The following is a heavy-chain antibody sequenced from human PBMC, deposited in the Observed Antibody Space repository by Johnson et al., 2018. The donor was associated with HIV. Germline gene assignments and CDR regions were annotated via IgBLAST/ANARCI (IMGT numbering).Heavy chain of an antibody. CDR2: IYSGGNT. CDR3: ARDGSLGGGLHDAFDS. Sequence: VQLVESGGGLIQPGGSLRRSCAASGFSVSYNYMNWVRQAPGKGLEWVSAIYSGGNTYYADSVKGRFTISRDNSKNTLYLQMNSLRVEDTAVYYCARDGSLGGGLHDAFDSWGPGTMVTVSS. J-gene: IGHJ3*02. CDR1: GFSVSYNY. V-gene: IGHV3-66*01. D-gene: IGHD3-16*01.